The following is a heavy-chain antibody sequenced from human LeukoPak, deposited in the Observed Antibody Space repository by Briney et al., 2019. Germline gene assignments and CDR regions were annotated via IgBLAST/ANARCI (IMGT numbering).Heavy chain of an antibody. Sequence: PGGSLRLSCAASGFTLSSYWMSWVRQAPGKGLEWVANIKQDGSEKYYVDSVKGRFTISRDNARNSLYLQMNSLRAEDMALYYCAKDIAPLRYFDFTYRNGFDPWGQGTLVTVSS. CDR1: GFTLSSYW. J-gene: IGHJ5*02. CDR3: AKDIAPLRYFDFTYRNGFDP. D-gene: IGHD3-9*01. V-gene: IGHV3-7*03. CDR2: IKQDGSEK.